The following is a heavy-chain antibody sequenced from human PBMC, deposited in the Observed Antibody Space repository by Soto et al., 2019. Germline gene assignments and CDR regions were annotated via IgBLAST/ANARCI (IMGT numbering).Heavy chain of an antibody. CDR3: ARHGEYSSSWAYYYYGMDV. Sequence: PSETLSLTCTVSGGSISSSSYYWGWIRKPPGKGLEWIGSIYYSGSTYYNPSLKSRVTISVDTSKNQFSLKLSSVTAADTAVYYCARHGEYSSSWAYYYYGMDVWGQGTTVTVSS. CDR2: IYYSGST. J-gene: IGHJ6*02. CDR1: GGSISSSSYY. V-gene: IGHV4-39*01. D-gene: IGHD6-13*01.